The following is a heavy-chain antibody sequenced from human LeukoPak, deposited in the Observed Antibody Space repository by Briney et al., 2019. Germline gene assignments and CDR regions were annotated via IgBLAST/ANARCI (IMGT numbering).Heavy chain of an antibody. V-gene: IGHV4-38-2*02. Sequence: SETLSLTCTVSGYSISSGYYWGWRRPPPGKGLERIGRMYHSGSTYYNPSLKTRVTISVDTSKTQSSLKLSSVTAADTAVYYCARVHTAGTCYGVCWFYPSGQGALVTVSS. CDR1: GYSISSGYY. CDR3: ARVHTAGTCYGVCWFYP. CDR2: MYHSGST. D-gene: IGHD2-15*01. J-gene: IGHJ5*02.